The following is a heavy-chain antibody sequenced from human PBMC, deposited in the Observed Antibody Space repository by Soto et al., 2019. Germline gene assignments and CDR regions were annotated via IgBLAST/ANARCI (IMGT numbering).Heavy chain of an antibody. Sequence: SETLSLSCTVSGDSIISGGYYWTWIRQHPGRGLEWIGYIYYSGTTYYNPSLKSRLLMLVDTSNSQFSLNLRSVTAADTATYYCARDITGYSAIDVWGQGTTVTVSS. D-gene: IGHD3-9*01. V-gene: IGHV4-31*03. CDR1: GDSIISGGYY. CDR2: IYYSGTT. CDR3: ARDITGYSAIDV. J-gene: IGHJ6*02.